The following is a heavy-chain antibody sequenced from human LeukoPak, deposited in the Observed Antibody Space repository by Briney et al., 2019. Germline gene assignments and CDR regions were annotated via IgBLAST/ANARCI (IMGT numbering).Heavy chain of an antibody. J-gene: IGHJ4*02. CDR1: GVTVSSNY. D-gene: IGHD4-17*01. CDR3: ARGLDYGDYFDY. CDR2: FYSARST. V-gene: IGHV3-53*01. Sequence: GESLTLSCAVSGVTVSSNYMSWVRQAPGRGLEWVSVFYSARSTYYADSVKGRFTISRDNSKNPLYLKMNSLRAEDRAVYYCARGLDYGDYFDYWGQGTLVTVSS.